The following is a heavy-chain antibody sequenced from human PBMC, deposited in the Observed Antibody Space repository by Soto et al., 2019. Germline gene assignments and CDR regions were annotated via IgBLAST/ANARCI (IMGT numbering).Heavy chain of an antibody. CDR3: AHTQGYRIFAVVIGAPRFDP. Sequence: QITVKKSGPTLVKPTQTLTLTCSLSGFSLSTSGVAAGWIRQRPGKGLEWLALVYWDDDMRYSPSLRDRLNITKDTSNTQFFRQTTNMDPAETATYSCAHTQGYRIFAVVIGAPRFDPWGQGIMVPISS. J-gene: IGHJ5*02. D-gene: IGHD3-3*01. V-gene: IGHV2-5*02. CDR2: VYWDDDM. CDR1: GFSLSTSGVA.